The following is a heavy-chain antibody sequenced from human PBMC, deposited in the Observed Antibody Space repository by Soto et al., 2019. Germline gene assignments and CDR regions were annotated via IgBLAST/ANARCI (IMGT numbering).Heavy chain of an antibody. J-gene: IGHJ4*02. V-gene: IGHV4-31*03. D-gene: IGHD3-3*01. CDR3: ARVTYYDLTTYYFDY. CDR1: GGSISSGGYY. CDR2: IYYSGST. Sequence: QVQLQESGPGLVKPSQTLSLTCTVSGGSISSGGYYWSWIRQHPGKGLEWIGYIYYSGSTYYNPSLKRRVTISVDTSNNQFSLKLSSVTAADTAVYYCARVTYYDLTTYYFDYWGQGTLVTVSS.